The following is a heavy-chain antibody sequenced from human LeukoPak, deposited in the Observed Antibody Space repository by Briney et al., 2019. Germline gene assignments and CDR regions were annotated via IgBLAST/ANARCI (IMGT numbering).Heavy chain of an antibody. CDR1: GGTFSSYA. CDR3: ATGHVGNDAFDI. CDR2: IIPIFGTA. D-gene: IGHD1-26*01. V-gene: IGHV1-69*06. J-gene: IGHJ3*02. Sequence: SVKVSCKASGGTFSSYAISWVRQAPGQGLEWMGGIIPIFGTAIYAQKFQGRVTMTEDTSTDTAYMELSSLRSEDTAVYYCATGHVGNDAFDIWGQGTMVTVSS.